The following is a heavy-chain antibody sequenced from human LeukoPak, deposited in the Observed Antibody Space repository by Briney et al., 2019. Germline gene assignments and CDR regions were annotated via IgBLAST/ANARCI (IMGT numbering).Heavy chain of an antibody. CDR3: ARGDDYVWGSFAGGGYFDY. CDR1: GYTFTSYY. J-gene: IGHJ4*02. D-gene: IGHD3-16*01. CDR2: INPSGGST. V-gene: IGHV1-46*01. Sequence: ASVKVSCKASGYTFTSYYMHWVRQAPGQGLEWMGIINPSGGSTSYAQKFQGRVTMTRDMSTSTVYMELSSLRSEDTAVYYCARGDDYVWGSFAGGGYFDYWGQGTLVTVSS.